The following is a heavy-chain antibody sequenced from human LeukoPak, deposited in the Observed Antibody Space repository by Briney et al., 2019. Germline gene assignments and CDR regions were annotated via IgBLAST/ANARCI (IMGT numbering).Heavy chain of an antibody. Sequence: SETLSLTCTVPDGSINIYYWSWIRQAPGKGLEWIGYIYNSGSTNYNPSLRRRVTISMDTSKKQFSLRLTSVTAADTAMYYCARGYNYGAHYWFDYWGQGTLVTVSS. J-gene: IGHJ4*02. V-gene: IGHV4-59*01. CDR2: IYNSGST. D-gene: IGHD5-18*01. CDR3: ARGYNYGAHYWFDY. CDR1: DGSINIYY.